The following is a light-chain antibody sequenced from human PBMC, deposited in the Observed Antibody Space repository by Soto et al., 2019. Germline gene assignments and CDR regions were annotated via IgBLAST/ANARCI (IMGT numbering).Light chain of an antibody. Sequence: QSALTQPASVSGSPGQSITISCTGTSSDVGSYNLVSWYQQHPGKAPKLIIYEVNKRPSGVSNRFSGSKSGSTASLTISGLRAEDEADYYCCSYASSTAFVFGGGTKVTVL. V-gene: IGLV2-23*02. J-gene: IGLJ3*02. CDR1: SSDVGSYNL. CDR2: EVN. CDR3: CSYASSTAFV.